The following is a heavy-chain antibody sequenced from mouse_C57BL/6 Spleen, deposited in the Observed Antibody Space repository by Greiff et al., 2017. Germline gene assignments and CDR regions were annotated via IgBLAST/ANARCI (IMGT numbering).Heavy chain of an antibody. V-gene: IGHV1-54*01. D-gene: IGHD1-1*01. CDR1: GYAFTNYL. CDR2: INPGSGGT. J-gene: IGHJ4*01. Sequence: QVQLKQSGAELVRPGTSVKVSCKASGYAFTNYLIEWVKQRPGQGLEWIGVINPGSGGTNYNEKFKGKATLTADKSSSTAYMQLSSLTSEDSAVYCCARSDYYVILSWEYWGTGTSVTVTS. CDR3: ARSDYYVILSWEY.